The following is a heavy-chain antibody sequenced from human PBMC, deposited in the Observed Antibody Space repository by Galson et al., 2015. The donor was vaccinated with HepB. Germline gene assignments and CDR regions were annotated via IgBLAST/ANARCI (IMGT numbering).Heavy chain of an antibody. Sequence: LRLSCAASGFTFSSYAMHWVRQAPGKGLEWVAGISYDGSNKYNADSVEGRFTISRDNSNNTLYLQMNSLRAEDTAVYYCARDAWASGLEYFDYWGQGTLVTVSS. CDR2: ISYDGSNK. J-gene: IGHJ4*02. CDR3: ARDAWASGLEYFDY. CDR1: GFTFSSYA. V-gene: IGHV3-30*04. D-gene: IGHD1-1*01.